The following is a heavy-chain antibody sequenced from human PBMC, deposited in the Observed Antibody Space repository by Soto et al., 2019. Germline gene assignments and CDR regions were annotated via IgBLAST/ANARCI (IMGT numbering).Heavy chain of an antibody. CDR3: ARQRGDFWSGSSYYYYYMDV. V-gene: IGHV4-39*01. D-gene: IGHD3-3*01. J-gene: IGHJ6*03. CDR2: IYYSGST. CDR1: GGSISSSSYY. Sequence: SETLSLTCTVSGGSISSSSYYWGWIRQPPGKGLEWIGSIYYSGSTYYNPSLKSRVTISVDTSKNQFSLKLSSVTAADTAVYYCARQRGDFWSGSSYYYYYMDVWGKGTTVTVSS.